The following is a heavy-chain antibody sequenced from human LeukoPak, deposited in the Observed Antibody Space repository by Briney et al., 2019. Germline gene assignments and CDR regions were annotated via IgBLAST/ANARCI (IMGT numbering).Heavy chain of an antibody. V-gene: IGHV3-30-3*01. CDR1: GFTFSSYA. CDR2: ISYDGSNK. J-gene: IGHJ4*02. CDR3: ARGPVVHTLDY. D-gene: IGHD4-23*01. Sequence: PGGSLRLSCAASGFTFSSYAMHWVRQAPGKGLEWVAVISYDGSNKYYADSVKGRFTISRDNSKNTLYLQMNSLRAEDTAVYYCARGPVVHTLDYWGQGTLVTVSS.